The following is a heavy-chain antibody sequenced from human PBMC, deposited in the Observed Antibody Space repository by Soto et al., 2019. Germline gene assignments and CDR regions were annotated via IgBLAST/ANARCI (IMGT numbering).Heavy chain of an antibody. J-gene: IGHJ6*02. CDR3: AKDLLGYCSGGSCPRYYYYGMDV. V-gene: IGHV3-23*01. CDR2: ISGSGGST. Sequence: VGSLRLSCAASGFTFSSYAMSWVRQAPGKGLEWVSAISGSGGSTYYADSVKGRFTISRDNSKNTLYLQMNSLRAEDTAVYYCAKDLLGYCSGGSCPRYYYYGMDVWGQGTTVTVSS. CDR1: GFTFSSYA. D-gene: IGHD2-15*01.